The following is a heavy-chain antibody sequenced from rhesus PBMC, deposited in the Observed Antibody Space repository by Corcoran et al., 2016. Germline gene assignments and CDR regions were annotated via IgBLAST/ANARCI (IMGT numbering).Heavy chain of an antibody. D-gene: IGHD3-9*01. V-gene: IGHV1-111*02. Sequence: EVQLVQSGAEVKKPGASVKISCKASGYTFTDSYLHWVRQAPGKGLEWVGRVAPEDGERIHGQNSHDRGTITADTSIDTAYMELTSLRAEDTAVYYCTTGGNHFDYWGQGALVTVSS. CDR3: TTGGNHFDY. CDR2: VAPEDGER. J-gene: IGHJ4*01. CDR1: GYTFTDSY.